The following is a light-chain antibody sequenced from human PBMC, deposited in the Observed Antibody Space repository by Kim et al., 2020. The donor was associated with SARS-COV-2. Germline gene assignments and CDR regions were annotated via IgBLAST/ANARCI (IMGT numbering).Light chain of an antibody. J-gene: IGKJ1*01. CDR1: QSISTN. Sequence: EIVMTQSTVTLSVSPGERVTLSCRASQSISTNLGRYQQKPGQAPRLLIYGASTRATGNPARFSGSGSGTEFTLTISSLQSEDFAVYCCQQYNDWPWTFGQGTKVDIK. V-gene: IGKV3-15*01. CDR2: GAS. CDR3: QQYNDWPWT.